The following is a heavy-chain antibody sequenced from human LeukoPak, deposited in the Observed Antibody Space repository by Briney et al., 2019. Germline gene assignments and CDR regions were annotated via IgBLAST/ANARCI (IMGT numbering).Heavy chain of an antibody. J-gene: IGHJ4*02. CDR2: IQQDGDEK. V-gene: IGHV3-7*04. Sequence: GGSLRLSCATSGFTFTTYWMSWVRQAPGKGLEWVAQIQQDGDEKYSVDSVKGRFTISRDNAKNSLYLQMNSLRAEDTAVYYCARVARGYPDSWGRGTLVTVSS. CDR1: GFTFTTYW. D-gene: IGHD3-3*01. CDR3: ARVARGYPDS.